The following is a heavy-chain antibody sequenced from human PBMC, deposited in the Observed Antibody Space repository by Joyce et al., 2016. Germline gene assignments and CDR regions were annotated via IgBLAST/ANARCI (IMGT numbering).Heavy chain of an antibody. CDR1: GFSLSGYW. CDR3: VRGISARPGGPNWFDP. D-gene: IGHD6-6*01. CDR2: INTDGSST. Sequence: EVQLVESGGGLVQPGGSLRLSCAASGFSLSGYWIHWVRQAPGKGLVCVSRINTDGSSTRFADSVKGRFTISRDNAKNTLYLQMNRLRAEDTAVYYCVRGISARPGGPNWFDPWGQGTLVTVSS. J-gene: IGHJ5*02. V-gene: IGHV3-74*01.